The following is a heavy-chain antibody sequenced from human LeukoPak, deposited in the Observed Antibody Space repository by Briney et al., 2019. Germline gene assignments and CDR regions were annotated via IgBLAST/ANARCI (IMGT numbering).Heavy chain of an antibody. CDR1: GGTFSSYA. J-gene: IGHJ6*02. CDR3: ARTRLYYYYYGMDV. Sequence: GASVKVSCKASGGTFSSYAISWVRQAAGQGLEWMGGIIPIFGTANYAQKFQGRVTITADESTSTAYMELSSLRSEDTAVYYCARTRLYYYYYGMDVWGQGTTVTVSS. CDR2: IIPIFGTA. V-gene: IGHV1-69*13.